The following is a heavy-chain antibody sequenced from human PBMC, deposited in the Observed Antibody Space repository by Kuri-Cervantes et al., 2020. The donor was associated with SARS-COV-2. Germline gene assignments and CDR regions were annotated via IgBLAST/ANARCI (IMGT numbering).Heavy chain of an antibody. D-gene: IGHD2-2*01. CDR2: IYPGDSDT. CDR1: GYSFTSYW. J-gene: IGHJ4*02. V-gene: IGHV5-51*01. CDR3: ATGLVVPAAMRDY. Sequence: GESLKISCKGSGYSFTSYWIGWVRQMPGKGLEWMGIIYPGDSDTRYSLSFQGQVTISADKSISTAYLQWSSLKASDTAMYYCATGLVVPAAMRDYWGQGTLVTVSS.